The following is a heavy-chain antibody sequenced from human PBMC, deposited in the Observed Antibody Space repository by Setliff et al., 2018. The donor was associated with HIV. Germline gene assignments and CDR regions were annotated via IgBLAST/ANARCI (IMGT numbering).Heavy chain of an antibody. CDR1: GGSISSSSYY. Sequence: SETLSLTCTVSGGSISSSSYYWGWIRQPPGKGLEWIATIYYSGTTYYNPSLKSRLTISVDTSKNHFSLKLSSVTAADTAVYYCARQRRYGYYWKSAFDVWGQGTMVTVSS. J-gene: IGHJ3*01. D-gene: IGHD3-22*01. CDR2: IYYSGTT. V-gene: IGHV4-39*01. CDR3: ARQRRYGYYWKSAFDV.